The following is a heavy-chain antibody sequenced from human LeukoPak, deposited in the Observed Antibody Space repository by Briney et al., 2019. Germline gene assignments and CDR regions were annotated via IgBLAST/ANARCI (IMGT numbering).Heavy chain of an antibody. J-gene: IGHJ4*02. CDR1: GGSFSGYY. Sequence: PSETLSLTCAVYGGSFSGYYWSWIRQPPGKGLEWIGEINHSGSTNYNPSLKSRVTISVDTSKNQFSLKLSSVTAADTAVYYCARMVRSGSGSYPPAPFDYWGQGTLVTVSS. D-gene: IGHD3-10*01. V-gene: IGHV4-34*01. CDR3: ARMVRSGSGSYPPAPFDY. CDR2: INHSGST.